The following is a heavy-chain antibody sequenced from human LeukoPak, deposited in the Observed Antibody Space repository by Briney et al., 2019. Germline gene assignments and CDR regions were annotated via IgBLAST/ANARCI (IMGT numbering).Heavy chain of an antibody. CDR1: GYTLTELS. V-gene: IGHV1-18*01. J-gene: IGHJ4*02. Sequence: ASVKVSCKVSGYTLTELSMHWVRQAPGQGLEWMGWIRAYNGNTNSAQKFQGRVTMTTDTSTSTAYMELRSLGSDDTAVYYCARHGAEGYYFDSSGYYDYWGQGTLVTVSS. CDR2: IRAYNGNT. CDR3: ARHGAEGYYFDSSGYYDY. D-gene: IGHD3-22*01.